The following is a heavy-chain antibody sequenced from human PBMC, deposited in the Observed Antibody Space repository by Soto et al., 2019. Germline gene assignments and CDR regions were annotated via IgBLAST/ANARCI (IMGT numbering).Heavy chain of an antibody. CDR2: IYHSGST. Sequence: KTSETLSLTCAVSGGSISGSNWWSWVRQPPGKGLEWIGEIYHSGSTNYNPSLKSRVTISVDKSKNQFSLKLSSVTAADTAVYYCARTDIVATIGRGYSYGYNDYWGQGTLVTVSS. J-gene: IGHJ4*02. V-gene: IGHV4-4*02. D-gene: IGHD5-18*01. CDR3: ARTDIVATIGRGYSYGYNDY. CDR1: GGSISGSNW.